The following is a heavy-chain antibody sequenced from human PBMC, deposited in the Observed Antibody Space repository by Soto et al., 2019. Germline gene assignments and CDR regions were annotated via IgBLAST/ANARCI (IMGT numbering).Heavy chain of an antibody. V-gene: IGHV3-48*02. CDR1: GFTFSSYS. Sequence: EVQLVESGGGLVQPGGSLRLSCAASGFTFSSYSMNWVRQAPGKGLEWVSNISSTGGTIYYADSVKGRVTTSRDNAKNSLYLQMNSLRDEDTGVYYCAKTSLRVYYYGMDVWGQGTTVTVSS. CDR3: AKTSLRVYYYGMDV. CDR2: ISSTGGTI. J-gene: IGHJ6*02.